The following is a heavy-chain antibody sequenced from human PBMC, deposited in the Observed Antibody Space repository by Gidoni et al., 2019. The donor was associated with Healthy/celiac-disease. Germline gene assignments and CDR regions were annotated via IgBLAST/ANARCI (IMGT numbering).Heavy chain of an antibody. CDR3: TTGSTSCWGCYYYYYMDV. Sequence: EVQLVESGGGLVKPGGSLRLSCAASGFTFSNAWMSWVRQAPGKGLEWVGRIKSKTDGGTTDYAAPVKGRFTISRDDSKNTLYLQMNSLKTEDTAVYYCTTGSTSCWGCYYYYYMDVWGKGTTVTVSS. CDR1: GFTFSNAW. D-gene: IGHD2-2*01. J-gene: IGHJ6*03. CDR2: IKSKTDGGTT. V-gene: IGHV3-15*01.